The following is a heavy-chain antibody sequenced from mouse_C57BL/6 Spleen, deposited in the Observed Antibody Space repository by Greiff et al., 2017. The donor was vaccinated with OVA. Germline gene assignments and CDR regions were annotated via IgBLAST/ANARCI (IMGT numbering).Heavy chain of an antibody. V-gene: IGHV1-15*01. CDR3: TKIYYYGSSLFDV. J-gene: IGHJ1*03. D-gene: IGHD1-1*01. Sequence: VQLQQSGAELVRPGASVTLSCTASGYTFTDYEMHWVKQTPVHGLEWIGAIDPETGGTAYNQKFKGKAILTADKSSSTAYMELRSLTSEDSAVYYCTKIYYYGSSLFDVWGTGTTVTVSS. CDR1: GYTFTDYE. CDR2: IDPETGGT.